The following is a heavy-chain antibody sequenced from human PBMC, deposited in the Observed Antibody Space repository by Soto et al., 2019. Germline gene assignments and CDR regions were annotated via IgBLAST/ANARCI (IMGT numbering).Heavy chain of an antibody. V-gene: IGHV5-10-1*01. J-gene: IGHJ6*04. D-gene: IGHD6-13*01. CDR3: ARGRTPWYSTYYYYGMDV. CDR1: GYSFTSYW. Sequence: PGESLKISCKGSGYSFTSYWISWVRQMPGKGLEWMGRIDPSDSYTNYSPSFQGHVTISADKSISTAYLQWSSLKASDTAMYYCARGRTPWYSTYYYYGMDVWGKGTTVTVSS. CDR2: IDPSDSYT.